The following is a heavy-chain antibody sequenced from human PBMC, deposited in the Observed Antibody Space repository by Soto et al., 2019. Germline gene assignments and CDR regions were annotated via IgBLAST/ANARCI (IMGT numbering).Heavy chain of an antibody. Sequence: SVGSLRLSCAASVFSFSDYYMDWVRQSPGKGLEWVGRARNKANSYTTDYAASVRGRFTISRDDSKNSLYLQMNSLKTEDTAVYYCVRDAYCNGDCHRGFDPWGQGTLVTVSS. CDR3: VRDAYCNGDCHRGFDP. CDR1: VFSFSDYY. V-gene: IGHV3-72*01. CDR2: ARNKANSYTT. J-gene: IGHJ5*02. D-gene: IGHD2-21*02.